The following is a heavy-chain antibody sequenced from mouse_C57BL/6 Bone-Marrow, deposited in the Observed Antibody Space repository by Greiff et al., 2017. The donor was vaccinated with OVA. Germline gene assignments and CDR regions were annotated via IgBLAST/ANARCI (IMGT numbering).Heavy chain of an antibody. Sequence: VQLKESGGGLVKPGGSLKLSCAASGFTFSSYTMSWVRQTPEKRLEWVATISGGGGNTYYPDSVKGRFTISRDNAKNTLYLQMSSLRSEDTALYYCAKTYDYDGYAYWGQGTLVTVSA. V-gene: IGHV5-9*01. CDR3: AKTYDYDGYAY. J-gene: IGHJ3*01. CDR2: ISGGGGNT. D-gene: IGHD2-4*01. CDR1: GFTFSSYT.